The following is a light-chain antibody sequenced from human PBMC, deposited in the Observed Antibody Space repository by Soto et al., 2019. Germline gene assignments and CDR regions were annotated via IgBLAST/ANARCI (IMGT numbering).Light chain of an antibody. J-gene: IGKJ5*01. CDR3: QQYNNWPPT. V-gene: IGKV3-15*01. CDR1: QSVSGN. CDR2: GAS. Sequence: EIVMTQSPATLSVSPGERATLSCRASQSVSGNLAWYQQKPGQAPRLLIYGASTRATGIPASFSGSGSGTDFTLTISSLQSEDFALYYFQQYNNWPPTFGQGTRLEIK.